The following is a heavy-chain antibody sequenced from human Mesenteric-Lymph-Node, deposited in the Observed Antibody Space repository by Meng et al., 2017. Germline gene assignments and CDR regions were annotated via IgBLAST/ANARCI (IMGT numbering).Heavy chain of an antibody. Sequence: QVQLVESGGGVVQPGTSLRLSCVGSDFNFLNVGMHWVRQAPGKGLEWVAGTSDEGDRKYFGESVKGRFTVSKDNSKSTLDLQMSSLRAGDTAVYYCVRAYDSSEFDYWGQGTLVTVSS. J-gene: IGHJ4*02. CDR3: VRAYDSSEFDY. V-gene: IGHV3-30*03. D-gene: IGHD3-22*01. CDR1: DFNFLNVG. CDR2: TSDEGDRK.